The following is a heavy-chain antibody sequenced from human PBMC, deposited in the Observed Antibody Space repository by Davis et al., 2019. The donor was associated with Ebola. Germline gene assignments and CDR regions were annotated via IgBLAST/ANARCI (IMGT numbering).Heavy chain of an antibody. CDR2: IWYDGSNK. Sequence: GESLKISCAASGFTFSSYGMHWVRQAPGKGLEWVAVIWYDGSNKYYADSVKGRFTISRDNSKNTLYLQMNSLTAEDTAVYYCAKPRSLSGYGFDYWGQGTLVTVSS. CDR3: AKPRSLSGYGFDY. J-gene: IGHJ4*02. V-gene: IGHV3-33*06. D-gene: IGHD5-12*01. CDR1: GFTFSSYG.